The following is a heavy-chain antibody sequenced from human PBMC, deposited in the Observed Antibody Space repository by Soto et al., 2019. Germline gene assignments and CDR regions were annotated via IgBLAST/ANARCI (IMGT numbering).Heavy chain of an antibody. CDR1: GYTFNSYG. D-gene: IGHD3-16*01. Sequence: QVQLVQSEGEVKKPGASVKVSCKASGYTFNSYGISWVRQAPGQGLEWMGWIRVKNGNTNYAQKFQGRFTMTTDTSTSTAYMERRSLRCDDTAVYYCARGPPVGDFWGQGTMVTVSS. V-gene: IGHV1-18*01. CDR2: IRVKNGNT. J-gene: IGHJ3*01. CDR3: ARGPPVGDF.